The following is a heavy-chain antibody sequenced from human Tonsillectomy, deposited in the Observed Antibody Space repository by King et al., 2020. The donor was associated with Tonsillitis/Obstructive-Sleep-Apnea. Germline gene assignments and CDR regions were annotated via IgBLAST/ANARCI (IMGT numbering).Heavy chain of an antibody. J-gene: IGHJ4*02. Sequence: QLQESGPGLVKPSETLSLTCTVSGGSISSYYWSWIRPPPGKGLEWIGYIYYSGSTNYNLSLKSRVTISVDTSKNQFSLKLSSVTAADTAVYYCARGGRYCSSTSCLPPVYWGQGTLVTVSS. CDR3: ARGGRYCSSTSCLPPVY. V-gene: IGHV4-59*01. D-gene: IGHD2-2*01. CDR2: IYYSGST. CDR1: GGSISSYY.